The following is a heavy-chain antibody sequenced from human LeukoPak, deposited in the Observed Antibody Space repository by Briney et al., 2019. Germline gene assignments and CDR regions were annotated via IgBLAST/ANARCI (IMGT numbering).Heavy chain of an antibody. J-gene: IGHJ4*02. D-gene: IGHD5-12*01. CDR1: GFTFSDYY. V-gene: IGHV3-11*04. CDR2: ISSSGSTI. CDR3: ARGSGVATIPNFDY. Sequence: GGSLRLSCAASGFTFSDYYMSWIRQAPGKGLEWVSYISSSGSTIYYADSVKGRFTISRDNSKNTLYLQMNSLRAEDTAVYYCARGSGVATIPNFDYWGQGTLVTVSS.